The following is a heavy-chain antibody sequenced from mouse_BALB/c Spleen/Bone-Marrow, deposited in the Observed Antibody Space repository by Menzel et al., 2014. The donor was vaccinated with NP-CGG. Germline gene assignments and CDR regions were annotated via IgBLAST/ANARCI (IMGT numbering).Heavy chain of an antibody. CDR2: IDTSDSYT. V-gene: IGHV1-69*01. CDR1: GHTFTDYW. Sequence: GAELVMPGASVKMSCKASGHTFTDYWMHWVKQRPGQGLEWIGAIDTSDSYTSYNQKFKGKATLTVDESSSTAYMQLSSLTSEDSAVYYCARSDYRFDPLPYWGQGTLVTVSA. J-gene: IGHJ3*01. CDR3: ARSDYRFDPLPY. D-gene: IGHD2-14*01.